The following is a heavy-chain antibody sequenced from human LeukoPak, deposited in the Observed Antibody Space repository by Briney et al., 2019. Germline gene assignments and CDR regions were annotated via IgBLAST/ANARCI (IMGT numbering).Heavy chain of an antibody. Sequence: PSETLSLTCAVYGGSFSGYYWSWIRQPPGKGLEWIGEINHSGSTNYNLSLKSRVTISVDTSKNQFSLKLSSVTAADTAVYYCARGVRVGYFDYWGQGTLVTVSS. D-gene: IGHD2-15*01. CDR2: INHSGST. J-gene: IGHJ4*02. V-gene: IGHV4-34*01. CDR3: ARGVRVGYFDY. CDR1: GGSFSGYY.